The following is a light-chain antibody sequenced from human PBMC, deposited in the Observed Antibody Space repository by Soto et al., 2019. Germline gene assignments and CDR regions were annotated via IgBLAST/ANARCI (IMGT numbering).Light chain of an antibody. Sequence: QSALTQPASVSASPGQSITISCSGTRSDVGGYNFVSWYQQYPGKAPKLMIYNVSNRPSGVSNRFSGSKSGNTASLTISGLQAEDEADYYCSSYTSSSSVVFGGGTKLTVL. CDR1: RSDVGGYNF. V-gene: IGLV2-14*01. CDR3: SSYTSSSSVV. J-gene: IGLJ2*01. CDR2: NVS.